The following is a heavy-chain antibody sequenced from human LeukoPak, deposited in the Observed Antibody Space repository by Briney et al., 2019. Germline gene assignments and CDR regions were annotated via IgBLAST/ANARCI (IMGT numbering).Heavy chain of an antibody. Sequence: GGSLRLSCAASGFTFSSYSMNWVRQAPGKGLEWVSYISSSSSTIHYANSVKGRFTISRDNAKNSLYLQMNSLRDEDTAVYYCARKDVAPYGDYDYWGQGTLVPVSS. CDR1: GFTFSSYS. V-gene: IGHV3-48*02. CDR2: ISSSSSTI. D-gene: IGHD4-17*01. J-gene: IGHJ4*02. CDR3: ARKDVAPYGDYDY.